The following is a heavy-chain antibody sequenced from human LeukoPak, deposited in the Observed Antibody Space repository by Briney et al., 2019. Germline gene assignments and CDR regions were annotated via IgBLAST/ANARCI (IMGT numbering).Heavy chain of an antibody. V-gene: IGHV1-24*01. D-gene: IGHD2-21*01. CDR1: AYTLTELS. Sequence: ASVKVSCKVSAYTLTELSMHWVRQAPGKGLEWMGGFDPEDGETIYAQKFQGRVTMTEDTSTDTAYMELSSLRSEDTAVYYCATIVVVIAIQAGAFDIWGQGTMVTVSS. CDR3: ATIVVVIAIQAGAFDI. J-gene: IGHJ3*02. CDR2: FDPEDGET.